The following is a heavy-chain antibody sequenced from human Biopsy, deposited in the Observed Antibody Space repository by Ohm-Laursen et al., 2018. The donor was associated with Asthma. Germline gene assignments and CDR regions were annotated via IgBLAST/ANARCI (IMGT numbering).Heavy chain of an antibody. CDR2: IRGNDGST. V-gene: IGHV3-23*01. D-gene: IGHD3-3*01. CDR1: GFTFSSYA. CDR3: AKERYYDFWSGHPI. J-gene: IGHJ3*02. Sequence: SLRLSCSASGFTFSSYAMNWVRQAPGKGLEWVSGIRGNDGSTCYADSVKGRFTISRDNFKRTLYLQMNSLRAEDTAVYYCAKERYYDFWSGHPIWGQGTRVTVSS.